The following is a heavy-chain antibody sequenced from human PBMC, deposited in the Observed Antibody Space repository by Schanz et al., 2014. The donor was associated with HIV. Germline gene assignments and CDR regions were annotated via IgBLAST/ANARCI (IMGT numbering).Heavy chain of an antibody. D-gene: IGHD1-26*01. CDR2: ISYDEKNI. J-gene: IGHJ5*01. Sequence: QVQLVESGGGVVQPGRSPTLSCAASGFSFRTHGMHWVRQTPSKGLEWVAVISYDEKNIFYSDSVKGRFTISRDNSKNTLYLQMNSLRVDDTGLYYCTKEMGAHQPFESWGQGTLVTVSS. CDR3: TKEMGAHQPFES. V-gene: IGHV3-30*18. CDR1: GFSFRTHG.